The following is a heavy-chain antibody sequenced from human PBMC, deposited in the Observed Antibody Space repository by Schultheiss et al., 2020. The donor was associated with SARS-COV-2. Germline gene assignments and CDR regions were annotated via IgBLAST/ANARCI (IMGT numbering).Heavy chain of an antibody. D-gene: IGHD3-10*01. CDR1: GGTFSSYG. V-gene: IGHV1-18*01. J-gene: IGHJ6*02. CDR3: ARGGDYYYGMDV. CDR2: ISAYNGNT. Sequence: ASVKVSCKASGGTFSSYGISWVRQAPGQGLEWMGWISAYNGNTNYAQKLQGRVTITADESTSTAYMELSSLRSEDTAVYYCARGGDYYYGMDVWGQGTTVTV.